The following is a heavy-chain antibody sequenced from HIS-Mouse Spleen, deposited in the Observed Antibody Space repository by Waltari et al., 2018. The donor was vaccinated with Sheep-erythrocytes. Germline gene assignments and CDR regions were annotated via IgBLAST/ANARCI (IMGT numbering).Heavy chain of an antibody. CDR3: ARAGQVQEPAMGSSGYYPDY. Sequence: QTLSLTCAISGDSVSSNSAAWNWIRQSPSRGLEWLGRTYYRSKWYNDYAVSVKSRITINPDTSKNQFSLQLNSVTPEDTAVYYCARAGQVQEPAMGSSGYYPDYWGQGTLVTVSS. CDR2: TYYRSKWYN. J-gene: IGHJ4*02. D-gene: IGHD3-22*01. CDR1: GDSVSSNSAA. V-gene: IGHV6-1*01.